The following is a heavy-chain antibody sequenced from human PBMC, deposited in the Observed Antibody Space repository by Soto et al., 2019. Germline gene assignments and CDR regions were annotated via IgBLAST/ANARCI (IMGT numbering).Heavy chain of an antibody. Sequence: QVQLVQSGAEVKKPGASVKVSCKASGYTFTSYYMHWVRQAPGQGLEWMGVINPSGGSTDYAQKFQGRVTMPRDTPTSTVYMDLSSLRSEDTAVFYCAREGNGYNLGPSVDFDYWGQGTLVTVSS. CDR2: INPSGGST. CDR1: GYTFTSYY. D-gene: IGHD5-12*01. J-gene: IGHJ4*02. CDR3: AREGNGYNLGPSVDFDY. V-gene: IGHV1-46*01.